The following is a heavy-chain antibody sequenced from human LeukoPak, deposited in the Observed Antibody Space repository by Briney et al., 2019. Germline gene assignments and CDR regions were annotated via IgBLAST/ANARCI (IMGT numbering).Heavy chain of an antibody. D-gene: IGHD3-10*01. J-gene: IGHJ4*02. Sequence: GGSLRLSCTASGFTFGDYAMSWVRQAPGKGLEWVGFIRSKAHGGTTEYAASVKGRFTISRDDSKSIAYLQMNSPKTEDTAVYYCTRGDGSGSFWGQGTLVTVSS. V-gene: IGHV3-49*04. CDR1: GFTFGDYA. CDR3: TRGDGSGSF. CDR2: IRSKAHGGTT.